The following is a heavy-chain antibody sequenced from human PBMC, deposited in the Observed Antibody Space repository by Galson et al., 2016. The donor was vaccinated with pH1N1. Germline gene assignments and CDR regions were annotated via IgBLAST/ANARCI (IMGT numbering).Heavy chain of an antibody. J-gene: IGHJ3*02. D-gene: IGHD4/OR15-4a*01. Sequence: SLRLSCAASGFTFSRYWMHWVRQGPGKGLVWVSRINSDGSSRSHADSVEGRFTISRDNAKKTLYLQMNSLRAEDTGVYYCTRDRDFGDYGGASDIWGQGTMVTVSS. CDR3: TRDRDFGDYGGASDI. CDR1: GFTFSRYW. V-gene: IGHV3-74*01. CDR2: INSDGSSR.